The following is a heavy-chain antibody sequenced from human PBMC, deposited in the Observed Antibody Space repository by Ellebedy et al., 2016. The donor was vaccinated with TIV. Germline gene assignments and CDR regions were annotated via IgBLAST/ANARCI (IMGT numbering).Heavy chain of an antibody. D-gene: IGHD6-19*01. CDR2: ISYDGSNK. CDR3: ARGFGDGWYFPQDY. CDR1: GFTFSSYG. J-gene: IGHJ4*02. Sequence: GESLKISCAASGFTFSSYGMHWVRQAPGKGLEWVAVISYDGSNKYYADSVKGRFTISRDNSKNTLYLQMNSLRAEDTAVYYCARGFGDGWYFPQDYWGQGTLVTVSS. V-gene: IGHV3-30*03.